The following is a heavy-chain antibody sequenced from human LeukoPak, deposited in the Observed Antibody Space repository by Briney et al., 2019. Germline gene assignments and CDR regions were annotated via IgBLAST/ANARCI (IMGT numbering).Heavy chain of an antibody. CDR1: GFTFSSYA. CDR3: AKDSRPVVPAAIIGPYYDFWSGYYKNWFDP. J-gene: IGHJ5*02. Sequence: GGSLGLSCAASGFTFSSYAMSWVRQAPGKGLEWVSAISGSGGSTYYADSVKGRFTISRDNSKNTLYLQMNSLRAEDTAVYYCAKDSRPVVPAAIIGPYYDFWSGYYKNWFDPWGQGTLVTVSS. CDR2: ISGSGGST. D-gene: IGHD3-3*01. V-gene: IGHV3-23*01.